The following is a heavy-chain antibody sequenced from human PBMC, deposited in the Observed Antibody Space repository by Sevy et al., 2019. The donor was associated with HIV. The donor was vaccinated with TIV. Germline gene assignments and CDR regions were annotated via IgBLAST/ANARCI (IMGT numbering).Heavy chain of an antibody. CDR1: GYSISSGYY. CDR2: IYHSGST. D-gene: IGHD2-2*01. Sequence: SETLSLTCAVSGYSISSGYYWGWIRQPPGKGLEWIGSIYHSGSTYYNPSLKSRVTISVDTSKSQFSLKLSSVTAADTAVYYCAICSNMEPYYYYYMDVWGKGTTVTVSS. CDR3: AICSNMEPYYYYYMDV. J-gene: IGHJ6*03. V-gene: IGHV4-38-2*01.